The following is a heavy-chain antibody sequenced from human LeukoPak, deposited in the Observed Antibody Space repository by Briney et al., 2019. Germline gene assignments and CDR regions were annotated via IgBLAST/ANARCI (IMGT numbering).Heavy chain of an antibody. Sequence: SVKVSCKASEGTFSSYAISWVRQAPGQGLEWMGRIIPIFGTANYAQKFQGRVTVTTDESTSTAYMELSSLRSEDTAVYYCARSYSSSWYYFDYWGQGTLVTVSS. CDR2: IIPIFGTA. J-gene: IGHJ4*02. CDR3: ARSYSSSWYYFDY. V-gene: IGHV1-69*05. D-gene: IGHD6-13*01. CDR1: EGTFSSYA.